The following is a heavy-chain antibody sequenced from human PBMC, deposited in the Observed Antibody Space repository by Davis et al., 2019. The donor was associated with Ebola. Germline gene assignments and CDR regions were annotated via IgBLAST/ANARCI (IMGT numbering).Heavy chain of an antibody. CDR3: ARVRRITIFGVVAPPFDY. D-gene: IGHD3-3*01. V-gene: IGHV1-18*01. CDR1: GYTFTSYG. CDR2: ISAYNGNT. J-gene: IGHJ4*02. Sequence: ASVKVSCKASGYTFTSYGISWVRQAPGQGLEWMGWISAYNGNTNYAQKFQGRVTMTRDTSISTAYMELSRLRSDDTAVYYCARVRRITIFGVVAPPFDYWGQGTLVTVSS.